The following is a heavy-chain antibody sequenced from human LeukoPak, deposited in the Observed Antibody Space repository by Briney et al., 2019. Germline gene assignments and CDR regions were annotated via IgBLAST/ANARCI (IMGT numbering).Heavy chain of an antibody. CDR3: ASGGTAVVMALTYYFDT. V-gene: IGHV4-38-2*01. D-gene: IGHD3-22*01. J-gene: IGHJ4*02. CDR1: GYSISSGYY. Sequence: PSETLSLTCAVSGYSISSGYYWGWIRRPPGKGLEWLGSIYHSGSTFYNPSLQSRVTISLDSPKNQFSLKLTSVTAADTAVYYCASGGTAVVMALTYYFDTWGQGTPVTVSS. CDR2: IYHSGST.